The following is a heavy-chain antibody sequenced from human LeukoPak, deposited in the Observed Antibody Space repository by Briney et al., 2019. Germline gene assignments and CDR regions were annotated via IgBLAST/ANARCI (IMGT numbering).Heavy chain of an antibody. V-gene: IGHV3-21*01. Sequence: GGSLRLSCAASGFTFSSYSMNWVRQAPGRGLEWVSSISGSISYIYYADSVKGRFTISRDNAKNSLYLQMNSLRAEDTAVYYCGRVKDQLLYDAFDIWGQGTMVTVSS. D-gene: IGHD2-2*02. CDR1: GFTFSSYS. CDR2: ISGSISYI. J-gene: IGHJ3*02. CDR3: GRVKDQLLYDAFDI.